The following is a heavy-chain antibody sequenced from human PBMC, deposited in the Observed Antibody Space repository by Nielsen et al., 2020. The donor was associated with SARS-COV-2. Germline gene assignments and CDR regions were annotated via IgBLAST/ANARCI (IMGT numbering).Heavy chain of an antibody. CDR3: ASFPNYYDSSGPTWYFDY. CDR2: ISYDGSNK. CDR1: GFTFSSYA. J-gene: IGHJ4*02. V-gene: IGHV3-30-3*01. Sequence: GESLKISCAASGFTFSSYAMHWVRQAPGKGLEWVAVISYDGSNKYYADSVKGRFTISRDNSKNTLYLQVNSLRAEDTAVYYCASFPNYYDSSGPTWYFDYWGQGTLVTVSS. D-gene: IGHD3-22*01.